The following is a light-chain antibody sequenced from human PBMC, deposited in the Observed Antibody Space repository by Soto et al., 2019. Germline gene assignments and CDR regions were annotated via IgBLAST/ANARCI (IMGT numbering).Light chain of an antibody. CDR3: QQDNNWPPVT. Sequence: EIVMTQSPATLSVSPGERATLSCRASQSVSSNLAWYQQKPGQAPRLLIYGASTRATGIPARFSGSGSGTEFTLTISSLQSEDFAVSYCQQDNNWPPVTFGGGTKVEIK. CDR2: GAS. CDR1: QSVSSN. V-gene: IGKV3-15*01. J-gene: IGKJ4*01.